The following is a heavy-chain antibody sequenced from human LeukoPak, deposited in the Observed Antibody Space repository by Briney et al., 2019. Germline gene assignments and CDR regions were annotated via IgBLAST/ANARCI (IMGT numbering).Heavy chain of an antibody. V-gene: IGHV4-34*01. Sequence: PSETLSLTCADDGGYFSNYYWTWIRQTPAEGHEWIGEISHTGDITNYNPSLKSRVSISVDSSKKQFSLKVTSVTAADTGVYYCVRVPDITARPCDSWGPGTLVTVSS. D-gene: IGHD1-1*01. CDR1: GGYFSNYY. J-gene: IGHJ4*02. CDR2: ISHTGDIT. CDR3: VRVPDITARPCDS.